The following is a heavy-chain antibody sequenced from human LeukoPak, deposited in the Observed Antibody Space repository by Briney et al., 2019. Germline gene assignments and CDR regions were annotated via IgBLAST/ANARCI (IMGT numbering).Heavy chain of an antibody. CDR3: VKDDYCSIPGCVIVVLVV. D-gene: IGHD2-21*01. CDR2: ITRSGQNT. V-gene: IGHV3-23*01. Sequence: GGSLRLSCAASGFPFGDFAMTWVRQVPGGGLQWVSTITRSGQNTYYADSVKGRFTISRDDYKDMLYLQMNNLRAGDTAMYYCVKDDYCSIPGCVIVVLVVWGQGTVVTVPS. J-gene: IGHJ3*01. CDR1: GFPFGDFA.